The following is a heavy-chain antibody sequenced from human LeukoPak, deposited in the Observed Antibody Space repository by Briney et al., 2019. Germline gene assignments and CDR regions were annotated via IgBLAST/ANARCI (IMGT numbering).Heavy chain of an antibody. CDR2: IWYDGSNK. CDR1: GFTFSSYG. CDR3: AREVREQLVPGHFDY. V-gene: IGHV3-33*01. J-gene: IGHJ4*02. D-gene: IGHD6-13*01. Sequence: GGSLGLSCAASGFTFSSYGMHWVRQAPGKGLEWVAVIWYDGSNKYYAGSVKGRFTISRDNSKNTLYLQMNSLRAEDTAVYYCAREVREQLVPGHFDYWGQGTLVTVSS.